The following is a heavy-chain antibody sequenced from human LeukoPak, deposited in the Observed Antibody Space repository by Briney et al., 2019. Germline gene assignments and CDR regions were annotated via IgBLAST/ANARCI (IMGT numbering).Heavy chain of an antibody. J-gene: IGHJ4*02. Sequence: GGSLRLSCAASGFTFSSYAMSWVRQAPEKGLEWVSAISGSGGSTYYADSVKGRFTISRDNSKNTLYLQMNSLRAEDRAVYYCAKAERAVAGPTAYWGQGTLVTVSS. CDR2: ISGSGGST. D-gene: IGHD6-19*01. CDR1: GFTFSSYA. CDR3: AKAERAVAGPTAY. V-gene: IGHV3-23*01.